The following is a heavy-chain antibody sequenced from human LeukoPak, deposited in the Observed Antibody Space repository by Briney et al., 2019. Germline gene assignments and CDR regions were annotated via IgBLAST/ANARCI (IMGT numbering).Heavy chain of an antibody. D-gene: IGHD3-22*01. CDR3: ARDPSSGHFDY. V-gene: IGHV4-4*07. CDR2: IYTSGST. J-gene: IGHJ4*02. CDR1: GGSISSYY. Sequence: SETLSLTCTVSGGSISSYYWSWIRQPAGKGLEWIGRIYTSGSTNYNPSLKSRVTVSVGTSKNQFSLKLSSVTAADTAVYYCARDPSSGHFDYWGQGTLVTVSS.